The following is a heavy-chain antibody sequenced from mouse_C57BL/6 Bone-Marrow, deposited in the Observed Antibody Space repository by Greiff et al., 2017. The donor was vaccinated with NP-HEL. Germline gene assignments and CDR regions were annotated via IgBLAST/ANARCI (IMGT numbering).Heavy chain of an antibody. CDR3: ARYYGSSYGFAY. J-gene: IGHJ3*01. CDR1: GFTFSDYG. CDR2: ISSGSSTI. V-gene: IGHV5-17*01. D-gene: IGHD1-1*01. Sequence: EVKLMESGGGLVKPGGSLKLSCAASGFTFSDYGMHWVRQAPEKGLEWVAYISSGSSTIYYADTVKGRFTISRDNAKNTLFLQMTSLRSEDTAMYYCARYYGSSYGFAYWGQGTLVTVSA.